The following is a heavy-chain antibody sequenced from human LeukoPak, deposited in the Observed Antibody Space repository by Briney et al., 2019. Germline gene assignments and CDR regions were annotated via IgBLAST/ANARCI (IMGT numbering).Heavy chain of an antibody. CDR2: INAGNGNT. D-gene: IGHD6-13*01. CDR3: ATIAAAGRVWFDP. CDR1: GYTFTSYA. V-gene: IGHV1-3*01. Sequence: GASVKVSCKASGYTFTSYAMHWVRQAPGQRLEWMGWINAGNGNTKYSQKFQGRVTMTRDTSTSTVYMELSSLRSEDTAVYYCATIAAAGRVWFDPWGQGTLVTVSS. J-gene: IGHJ5*02.